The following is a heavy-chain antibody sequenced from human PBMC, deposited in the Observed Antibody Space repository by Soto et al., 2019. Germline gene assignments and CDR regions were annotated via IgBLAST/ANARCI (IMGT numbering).Heavy chain of an antibody. Sequence: ASMKVSCKAXGXXXXXXXXXXVRRATGHGREWLGWITPSSGDTKPAQKFQGSVPRSRDPSISTVYMQLRRLRSDDTAVYFCARGGQFRTMDVWGQGTTVTVSS. V-gene: IGHV1-2*02. J-gene: IGHJ6*02. CDR3: ARGGQFRTMDV. CDR1: GXXXXXXX. CDR2: ITPSSGDT. D-gene: IGHD2-21*01.